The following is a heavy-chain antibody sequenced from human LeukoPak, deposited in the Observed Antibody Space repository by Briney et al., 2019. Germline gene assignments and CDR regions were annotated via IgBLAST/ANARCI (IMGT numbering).Heavy chain of an antibody. D-gene: IGHD1-26*01. J-gene: IGHJ4*02. CDR3: ARFRFALGGTTGFDY. Sequence: GGSRRLSCAASGFTLSDYYMSWIRQAPGKGLVWVSCINSDGSSTSYADSVKGRFTISRDNAKNTLYLQMNSLRAEDTAVYYCARFRFALGGTTGFDYWGQGTLVTVSS. CDR1: GFTLSDYY. V-gene: IGHV3-74*01. CDR2: INSDGSST.